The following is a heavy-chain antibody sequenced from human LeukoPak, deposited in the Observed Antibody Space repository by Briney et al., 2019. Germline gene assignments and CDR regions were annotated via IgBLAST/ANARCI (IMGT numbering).Heavy chain of an antibody. CDR2: IYPGDSDT. V-gene: IGHV5-51*01. CDR1: GYSFTSYW. Sequence: GESLKISCKGSGYSFTSYWIGWVRQMPGKGLEWMGIIYPGDSDTRYSPSFQGQVTISADKSISTAYLQWSSLKASDTAMYYCARPRFGSYGGTLDAFDIWGQGTMVTVSS. J-gene: IGHJ3*02. D-gene: IGHD1-26*01. CDR3: ARPRFGSYGGTLDAFDI.